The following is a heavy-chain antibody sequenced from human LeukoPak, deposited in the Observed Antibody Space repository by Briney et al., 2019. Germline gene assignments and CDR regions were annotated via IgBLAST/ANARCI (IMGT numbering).Heavy chain of an antibody. CDR1: GGSFSGYY. V-gene: IGHV4-34*01. CDR3: AGNFFDY. CDR2: INHSGST. J-gene: IGHJ4*02. Sequence: SSETLSLTCAVYGGSFSGYYWSWIRQPPGKGLEWIGEINHSGSTNYNPSLKSRVTISVDTSKNQFSLKLSSVTAADTAVYYCAGNFFDYWGQGTLVTVSS.